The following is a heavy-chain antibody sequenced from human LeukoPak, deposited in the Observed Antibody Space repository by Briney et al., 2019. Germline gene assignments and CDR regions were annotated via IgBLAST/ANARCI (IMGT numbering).Heavy chain of an antibody. CDR1: GFTFSSYW. CDR2: IKQDGSEK. J-gene: IGHJ6*03. V-gene: IGHV3-7*01. CDR3: ARPRPGYYMDV. D-gene: IGHD1-1*01. Sequence: GGSLRLSCAASGFTFSSYWMSWVRQAPGKGLEWVANIKQDGSEKYYVDSVKGRFTISRDNAENSLYLQMNSLRAEDTAVYYCARPRPGYYMDVWGKGTTVTVSS.